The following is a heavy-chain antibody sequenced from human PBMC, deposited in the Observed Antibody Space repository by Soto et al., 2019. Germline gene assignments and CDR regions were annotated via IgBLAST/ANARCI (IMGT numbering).Heavy chain of an antibody. J-gene: IGHJ5*02. Sequence: ASETLSLTCTVYGGSISSSSYYWGWIRQPPGKGLEWIGSIYYSGSTYYNPSLKSRVTISVDTSKNQFSLKLSSVTAADTAVYYCVGCELDMPSTRCYAASWGQGTLVTVSS. CDR1: GGSISSSSYY. CDR3: VGCELDMPSTRCYAAS. V-gene: IGHV4-39*01. D-gene: IGHD2-2*01. CDR2: IYYSGST.